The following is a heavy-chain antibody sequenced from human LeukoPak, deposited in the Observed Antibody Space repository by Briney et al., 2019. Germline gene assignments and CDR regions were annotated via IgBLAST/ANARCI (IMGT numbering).Heavy chain of an antibody. V-gene: IGHV3-66*01. CDR3: ARDRGCSSTSCYLHWFDP. J-gene: IGHJ5*02. D-gene: IGHD2-2*01. CDR1: GFTVSSNY. CDR2: IYSGGST. Sequence: GGSLRLSCAASGFTVSSNYMSWVRQAPGKGLEWVSVIYSGGSTYYADSVKGRFTISRDNAKNSLYLQMNSLRAEDTAVYYCARDRGCSSTSCYLHWFDPWGQGTLVTVSS.